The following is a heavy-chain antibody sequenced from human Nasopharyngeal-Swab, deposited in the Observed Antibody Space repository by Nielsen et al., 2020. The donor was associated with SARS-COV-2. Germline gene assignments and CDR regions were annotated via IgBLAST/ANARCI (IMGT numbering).Heavy chain of an antibody. V-gene: IGHV3-30*04. Sequence: GESLKISCVASGFNFHTYALHWVRQAPGKGLEWVAIISYDGSNQFYADSVKGRFTISRDNSKNTLYLQMNSLRAEDTAVYYCARVNLPVTMIGDQNYYYGMDVWGQGTTVTVSS. CDR2: ISYDGSNQ. CDR1: GFNFHTYA. D-gene: IGHD3-22*01. J-gene: IGHJ6*02. CDR3: ARVNLPVTMIGDQNYYYGMDV.